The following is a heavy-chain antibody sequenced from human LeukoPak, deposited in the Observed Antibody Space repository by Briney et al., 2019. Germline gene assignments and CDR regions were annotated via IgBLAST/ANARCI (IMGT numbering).Heavy chain of an antibody. D-gene: IGHD6-19*01. CDR1: GFTITDHH. Sequence: PGGSLRLSCAASGFTITDHHMDWVRQSPGKGLEWIGRSKTTKPNSCSIDYAASVKGRFTISRDDSKNSLYLQLNSLKTEDTAVYYCVRVVTTDRGWHHFDNWGQGTLVTVSS. V-gene: IGHV3-72*01. CDR3: VRVVTTDRGWHHFDN. J-gene: IGHJ4*02. CDR2: SKTTKPNSCSI.